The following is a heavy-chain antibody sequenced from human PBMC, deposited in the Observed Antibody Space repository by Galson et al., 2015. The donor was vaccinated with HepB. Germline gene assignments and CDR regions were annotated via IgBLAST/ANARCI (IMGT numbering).Heavy chain of an antibody. Sequence: LRLSCAASGFTFSSYWMNWVRQAPGKGLEWVAHINQDGSSKYYVDSVKGRFTIPRDNAKDSVYLQLDSLRAEDTAVYYCARRISLVRGIITKPDYYYGMDVWGQGTTVTVAS. CDR3: ARRISLVRGIITKPDYYYGMDV. CDR1: GFTFSSYW. D-gene: IGHD3-10*01. J-gene: IGHJ6*02. V-gene: IGHV3-7*03. CDR2: INQDGSSK.